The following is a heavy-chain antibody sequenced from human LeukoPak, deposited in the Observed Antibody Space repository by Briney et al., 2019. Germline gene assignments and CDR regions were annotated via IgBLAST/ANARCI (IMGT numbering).Heavy chain of an antibody. D-gene: IGHD1-26*01. V-gene: IGHV3-48*03. CDR2: ISSSASII. J-gene: IGHJ4*02. CDR3: ARAVGATVYFDY. CDR1: GFTFSSYE. Sequence: GGSLRLSCAASGFTFSSYEMNWVRQAPGKGLEWVSYISSSASIIYYADSVKGRFIISRDNAKNSLYLQMNSLRAEDTAVYYCARAVGATVYFDYWGQGTLVTVSS.